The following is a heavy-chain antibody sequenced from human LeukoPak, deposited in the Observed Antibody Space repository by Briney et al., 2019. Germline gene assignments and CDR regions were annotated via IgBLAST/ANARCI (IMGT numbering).Heavy chain of an antibody. CDR3: AKDVLRYFDWLFPYYYGMDV. CDR2: INHRGSST. Sequence: GGSLRLSCAASGFTFSSYAMSWVRQAPGKGLEWISAINHRGSSTYYTDSVKGRFTISRDNSKNTLYLQMNSLRAEDTAVYYCAKDVLRYFDWLFPYYYGMDVWGQGTTVTVSS. J-gene: IGHJ6*02. V-gene: IGHV3-23*01. CDR1: GFTFSSYA. D-gene: IGHD3-9*01.